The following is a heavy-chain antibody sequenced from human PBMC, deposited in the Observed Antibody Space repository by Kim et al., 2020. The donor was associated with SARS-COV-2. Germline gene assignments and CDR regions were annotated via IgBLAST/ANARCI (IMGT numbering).Heavy chain of an antibody. V-gene: IGHV4-34*01. CDR3: ARGIPVDTAMAGGFDY. CDR1: GGSFSGYY. D-gene: IGHD5-18*01. J-gene: IGHJ4*02. Sequence: SETLSLTCAVYGGSFSGYYWSWIRQPPGKGLEWIGEINHSGSTNYNPSLKSRVTISVDTSKNQFSLKLSSVTAADTAVYYCARGIPVDTAMAGGFDYWGQGTLVTVSS. CDR2: INHSGST.